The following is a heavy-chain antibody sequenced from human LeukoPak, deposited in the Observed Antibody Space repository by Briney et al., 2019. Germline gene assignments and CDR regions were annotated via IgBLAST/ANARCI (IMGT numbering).Heavy chain of an antibody. CDR2: IKQDGSEQ. CDR1: GFTFSSYW. V-gene: IGHV3-7*01. CDR3: ARDYWNYFDY. J-gene: IGHJ4*02. Sequence: GGSLRLSCVASGFTFSSYWMSWVRQAPRKGLEWMATIKQDGSEQYYVDSVKGRFTISRDNAKNSLYLQMNSLRAEDTAVYYCARDYWNYFDYWGQGTLVTVSS. D-gene: IGHD1-1*01.